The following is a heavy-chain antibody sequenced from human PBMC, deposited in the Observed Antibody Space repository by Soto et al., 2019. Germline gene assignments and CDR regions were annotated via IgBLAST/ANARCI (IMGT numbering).Heavy chain of an antibody. D-gene: IGHD3-22*01. CDR3: ASHTYYYDSSPQGADAFDI. J-gene: IGHJ3*02. CDR1: GFTFSSYS. Sequence: GGSLRLSCAASGFTFSSYSMNWVRQAPGKGLEWVSSISSSSSYIYYADSVKGRFTISRDNAKNSLYLQMNSLRAEDTAVYYCASHTYYYDSSPQGADAFDIWGQGTMVTVSS. CDR2: ISSSSSYI. V-gene: IGHV3-21*01.